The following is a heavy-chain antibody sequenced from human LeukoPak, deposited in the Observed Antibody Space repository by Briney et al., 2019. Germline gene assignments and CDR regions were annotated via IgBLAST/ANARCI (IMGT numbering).Heavy chain of an antibody. CDR2: ISYDGSNK. J-gene: IGHJ3*02. V-gene: IGHV3-30*15. CDR1: GFTFSSYA. Sequence: GGSLRLSCAASGFTFSSYAMHWVRQAPGKGLEWVAVISYDGSNKYYADSVKGRFTISRDNSKNTLYLQMSSLRAEDTAVYYCARDSVVGATRIAFDIWGQGTMVTVSS. CDR3: ARDSVVGATRIAFDI. D-gene: IGHD1-26*01.